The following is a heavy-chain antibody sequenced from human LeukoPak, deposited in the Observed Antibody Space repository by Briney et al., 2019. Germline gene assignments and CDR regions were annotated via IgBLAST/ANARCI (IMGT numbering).Heavy chain of an antibody. V-gene: IGHV4-61*02. CDR1: GGPISSGSYY. D-gene: IGHD1-7*01. CDR3: ASHRVDNWNSDAFDI. CDR2: IYTSGST. J-gene: IGHJ3*02. Sequence: PSQTLSLTCTVSGGPISSGSYYWSWIRQPAGKGLEWIGRIYTSGSTNYNPSLKSRVTMSVDTSKNQFSLKLSSVTAADTAVYYCASHRVDNWNSDAFDIWGQGTMVTVSS.